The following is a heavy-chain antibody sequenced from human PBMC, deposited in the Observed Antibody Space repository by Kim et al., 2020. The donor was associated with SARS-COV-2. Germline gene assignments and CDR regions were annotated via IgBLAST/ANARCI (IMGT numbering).Heavy chain of an antibody. J-gene: IGHJ4*02. V-gene: IGHV1-24*01. D-gene: IGHD5-18*01. Sequence: ASVKVSCKVSGYTLTELSMHWVRQALGNGLEWMGGFDPEGGETIYAQKFQGRVTMTEDTSTDTAYMELSSMRSVDTTVYYCATVLRGYSDGPFDFCVQGT. CDR3: ATVLRGYSDGPFDF. CDR2: FDPEGGET. CDR1: GYTLTELS.